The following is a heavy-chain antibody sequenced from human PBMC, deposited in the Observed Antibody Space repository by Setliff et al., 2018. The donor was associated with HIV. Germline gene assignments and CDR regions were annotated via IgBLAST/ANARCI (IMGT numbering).Heavy chain of an antibody. CDR1: GGSISTSRYY. CDR3: ASLDGSESPYIYYYYMDV. CDR2: INYRGNT. D-gene: IGHD3-10*01. V-gene: IGHV4-39*01. J-gene: IGHJ6*03. Sequence: SETLSLTCTVSGGSISTSRYYWGWIRQPPGKGLEWIGSINYRGNTYYNPSLKSRATISVDTSKNQISLKLSSVTAADTAVYYCASLDGSESPYIYYYYMDVWGKGTAVTVSS.